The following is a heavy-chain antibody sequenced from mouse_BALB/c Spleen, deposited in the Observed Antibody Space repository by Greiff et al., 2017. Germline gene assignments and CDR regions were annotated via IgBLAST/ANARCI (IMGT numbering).Heavy chain of an antibody. J-gene: IGHJ4*01. CDR2: IRNKANGYTT. D-gene: IGHD4-1*01. Sequence: EGKLVESGGGLVQPGGSLRLSCATSGFTFTDYYMSWVRQPPGKALEWLGFIRNKANGYTTEYSASVKGRFTISRDNSQSILYLQMNTLRAEDSATYYCARAGTAMDYWGQGTSVTVSS. CDR1: GFTFTDYY. V-gene: IGHV7-3*02. CDR3: ARAGTAMDY.